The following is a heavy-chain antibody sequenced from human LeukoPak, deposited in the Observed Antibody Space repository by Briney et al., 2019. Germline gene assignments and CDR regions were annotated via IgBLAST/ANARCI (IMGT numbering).Heavy chain of an antibody. CDR2: INSDGSST. D-gene: IGHD6-19*01. V-gene: IGHV3-74*01. Sequence: TGGSLRLSCAASGFTFSSYWMHWVRQAPGKGLVWVSRINSDGSSTSYADSVKGRFTTSRDNAKNTLYLQMNSLRAEDTAVYYCARVMDSGWYDYWGQGTLVTVSS. CDR1: GFTFSSYW. CDR3: ARVMDSGWYDY. J-gene: IGHJ4*02.